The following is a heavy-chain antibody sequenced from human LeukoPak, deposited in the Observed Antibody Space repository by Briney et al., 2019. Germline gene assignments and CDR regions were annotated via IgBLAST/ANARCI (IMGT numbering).Heavy chain of an antibody. CDR1: GYTFTSYY. J-gene: IGHJ6*02. CDR3: ARVPLRITMVRGKGYYYGMDV. V-gene: IGHV1-46*01. Sequence: ASVKVSCKASGYTFTSYYMHWVRQAPGQGLEWMGIINPSGGSTSYAQKFQGRVTMTRDTSTSTAYMELRSLRSDDTAVYYCARVPLRITMVRGKGYYYGMDVWGQGTTVTVSS. D-gene: IGHD3-10*01. CDR2: INPSGGST.